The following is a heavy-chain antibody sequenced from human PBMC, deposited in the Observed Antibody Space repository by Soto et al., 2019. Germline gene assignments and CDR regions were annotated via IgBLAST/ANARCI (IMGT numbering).Heavy chain of an antibody. J-gene: IGHJ4*02. V-gene: IGHV1-46*01. D-gene: IGHD2-2*01. CDR2: INPSGGST. CDR3: ARGAHADIVVVPAADYYFDY. CDR1: GYTFTSYY. Sequence: ASVKVSFKASGYTFTSYYMHWVRQAPGQGLEWMGIINPSGGSTSYAQKFQGRVTMTRDTSTSTVYMELSSLRSEDTAVYYCARGAHADIVVVPAADYYFDYWGQGTLVTVSS.